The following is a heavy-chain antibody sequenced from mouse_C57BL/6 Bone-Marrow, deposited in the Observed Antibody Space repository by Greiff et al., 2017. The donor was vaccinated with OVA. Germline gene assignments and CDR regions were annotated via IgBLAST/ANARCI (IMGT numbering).Heavy chain of an antibody. J-gene: IGHJ2*01. CDR2: ISSGGTYT. CDR1: GFSFSSYG. V-gene: IGHV5-6*02. Sequence: DVKLVESTGDLVKPGGSLKLSCAASGFSFSSYGMSWVRQTPDKRLEWVATISSGGTYTYYPDSVKGRFTISRDNAKNTLYLQMSSLKSEDTAMYYCARSNLYFDYWGQGTTLTVSS. CDR3: ARSNLYFDY.